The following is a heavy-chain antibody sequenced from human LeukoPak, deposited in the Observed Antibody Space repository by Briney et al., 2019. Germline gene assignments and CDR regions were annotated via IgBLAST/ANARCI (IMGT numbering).Heavy chain of an antibody. Sequence: SGGSLRLSCAASGFTFSSYAMSWVRQAPGKGLEWVSAISGSGGSTYYADSVKGRFTISRDNSKNTLYLQMNSLRAEDTAVYYCAKDQTIAVAGCYNDYWGQGILVTVSS. D-gene: IGHD6-19*01. CDR3: AKDQTIAVAGCYNDY. J-gene: IGHJ4*02. CDR2: ISGSGGST. V-gene: IGHV3-23*01. CDR1: GFTFSSYA.